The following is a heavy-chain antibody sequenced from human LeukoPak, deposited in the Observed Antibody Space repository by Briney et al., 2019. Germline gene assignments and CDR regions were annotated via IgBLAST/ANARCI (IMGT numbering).Heavy chain of an antibody. CDR3: AKGGITGTITDY. CDR2: ISSSGSTI. D-gene: IGHD1-7*01. V-gene: IGHV3-48*03. J-gene: IGHJ4*02. Sequence: PGGSLRLSCAASGFTFSSYEMNWVRQAPGKGLEWVSYISSSGSTIYYADSVKGRFTVSRDNSKNTLYLQMNSLRAEDTAVYYCAKGGITGTITDYWGQGTLVTVSS. CDR1: GFTFSSYE.